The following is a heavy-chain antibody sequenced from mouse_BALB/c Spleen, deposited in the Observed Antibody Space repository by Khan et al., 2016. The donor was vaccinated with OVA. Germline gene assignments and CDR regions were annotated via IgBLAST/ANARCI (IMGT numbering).Heavy chain of an antibody. J-gene: IGHJ4*01. CDR2: IWSDGST. D-gene: IGHD2-10*01. V-gene: IGHV2-6-1*01. CDR1: GFSLTIYG. Sequence: QVQLKESGPGLAAPSQSLSITCTISGFSLTIYGVHWVRQPPGKGLAWLAVIWSDGSTSYNSALKSRLTITKDNSQSQVFLKMNSLQTDDTAIYFCARQPYYHYNIMDYWGQGTSVTVSS. CDR3: ARQPYYHYNIMDY.